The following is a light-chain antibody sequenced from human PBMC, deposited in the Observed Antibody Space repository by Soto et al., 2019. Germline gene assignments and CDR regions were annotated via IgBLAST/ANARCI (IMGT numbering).Light chain of an antibody. V-gene: IGKV1-39*01. CDR3: QRRLTSPHI. CDR1: QSIDTY. Sequence: DIPMTQSPSSLDASVGDRVTITCRASQSIDTYLNCYQPKIGTATKRLIYAASSLQGGVPSRFSGSGSGTDCSLTMSSLLPAAVATYFCQRRLTSPHIFGQGNKVEIK. CDR2: AAS. J-gene: IGKJ2*01.